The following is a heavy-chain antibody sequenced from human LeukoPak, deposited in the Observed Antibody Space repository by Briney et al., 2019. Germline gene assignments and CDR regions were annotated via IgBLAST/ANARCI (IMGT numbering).Heavy chain of an antibody. J-gene: IGHJ6*02. CDR1: GFSFTTYN. Sequence: PGGSLRLSCAASGFSFTTYNMNWVRQAPGKGLEWVSSVSSSSAYIYYADSVKGRFTISRDNAKNSLYLQMNSLRAEDTAVYYCARDVSRGYLRPLDVWGQGTTVTVSS. CDR2: VSSSSAYI. D-gene: IGHD5-18*01. CDR3: ARDVSRGYLRPLDV. V-gene: IGHV3-21*01.